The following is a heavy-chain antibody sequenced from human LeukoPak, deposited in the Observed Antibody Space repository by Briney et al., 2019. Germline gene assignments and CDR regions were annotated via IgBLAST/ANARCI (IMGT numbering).Heavy chain of an antibody. V-gene: IGHV3-23*01. J-gene: IGHJ4*02. D-gene: IGHD2-15*01. CDR1: GFTFSSYA. Sequence: GGSLRLSCAASGFTFSSYAMSWVRQAPGKGLEWVSAISGSGGSTYYADSVKGRFTISRDNSKNTLYLQMNSLRAEDTAVYYCAKDQGIVVVVAGFDDWGQGTLVTVSS. CDR3: AKDQGIVVVVAGFDD. CDR2: ISGSGGST.